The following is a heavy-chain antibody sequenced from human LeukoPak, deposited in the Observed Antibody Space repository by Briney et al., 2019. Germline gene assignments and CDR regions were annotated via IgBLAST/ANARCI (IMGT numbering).Heavy chain of an antibody. D-gene: IGHD1-26*01. CDR3: ARGLKEWELLRGTVTFDY. Sequence: SETLSLTCTVSGGSISSHYWSWIWQPPGKGLEWSGYIYYSGSTNYNPSLKSRVTISVDTSKNQFSLKLSSVTAADTAVYYCARGLKEWELLRGTVTFDYWGQGTLVTVPS. J-gene: IGHJ4*02. V-gene: IGHV4-59*11. CDR2: IYYSGST. CDR1: GGSISSHY.